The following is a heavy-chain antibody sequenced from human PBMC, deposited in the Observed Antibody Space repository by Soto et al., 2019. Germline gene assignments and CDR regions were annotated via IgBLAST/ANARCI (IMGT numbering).Heavy chain of an antibody. CDR2: FDPEDGET. V-gene: IGHV1-24*01. D-gene: IGHD6-19*01. CDR1: GYTLTELS. Sequence: GASVKVSCKVSGYTLTELSMHWVRQAPGKGLEWIGGFDPEDGETIYAQKFQGRVTMTEDTSTDTAYMELSSLRSEDTAVYYCARTTNSLYSSGHPYGMDVWGQGTTVTVSS. CDR3: ARTTNSLYSSGHPYGMDV. J-gene: IGHJ6*02.